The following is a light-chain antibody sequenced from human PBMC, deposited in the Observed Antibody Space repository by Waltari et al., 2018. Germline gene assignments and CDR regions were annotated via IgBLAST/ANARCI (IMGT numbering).Light chain of an antibody. V-gene: IGLV3-25*03. CDR2: KDT. CDR1: ALPKQT. J-gene: IGLJ2*01. Sequence: SYELTQPPSVSVPPGQTARITCFGDALPKQTGFWYQQRPGQAPVLMIYKDTKRPSGIPERFSGSASGTTVTLTISGVQAEDEAVYYCQSADSSGTSRVFGGGTKLTVL. CDR3: QSADSSGTSRV.